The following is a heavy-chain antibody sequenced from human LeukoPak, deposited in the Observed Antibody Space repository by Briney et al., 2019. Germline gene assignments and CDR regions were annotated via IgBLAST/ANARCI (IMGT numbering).Heavy chain of an antibody. V-gene: IGHV1-8*01. CDR1: GYTFTSYD. CDR2: MNPNSGNT. D-gene: IGHD3-22*01. Sequence: ASVKVSCKASGYTFTSYDINWVRQATGQGLEWMGWMNPNSGNTGYAQKFQGRVTMTRNTSISTAYMELSSLRSDDTAVYYCARHYYDSSGYYSPFGYWGQGTLVTVSS. J-gene: IGHJ4*02. CDR3: ARHYYDSSGYYSPFGY.